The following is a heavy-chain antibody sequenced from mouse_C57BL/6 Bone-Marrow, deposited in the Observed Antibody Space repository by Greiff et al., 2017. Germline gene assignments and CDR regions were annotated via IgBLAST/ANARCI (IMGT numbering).Heavy chain of an antibody. D-gene: IGHD1-1*01. Sequence: VQLQESGAELVRPGASVTLSCKASGYTFTDYEMHWVKQTPVHGLEWIGAIDPETGGTAYNQKFKGKAILTADKSSSTAYMELRSLTSEDSAVYYCTSATVVATWDYAMDYWGQGTSVTVSS. J-gene: IGHJ4*01. CDR3: TSATVVATWDYAMDY. V-gene: IGHV1-15*01. CDR1: GYTFTDYE. CDR2: IDPETGGT.